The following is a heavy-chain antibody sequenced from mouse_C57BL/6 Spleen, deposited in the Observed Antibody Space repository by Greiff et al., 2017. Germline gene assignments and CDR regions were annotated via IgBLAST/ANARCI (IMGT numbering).Heavy chain of an antibody. CDR1: GFTFSDYG. V-gene: IGHV5-17*01. D-gene: IGHD2-4*01. CDR3: ARGYDDYPGFAY. CDR2: ISSGSSTI. Sequence: EVKLVESGGGLVKPGGSLKLSCAASGFTFSDYGMHWVRQAPEKGLEWVAYISSGSSTIYYADTVKGRFTISRDNAKNTLFLQMTSLRSEDTAMYYGARGYDDYPGFAYWGQGTLVTVSA. J-gene: IGHJ3*01.